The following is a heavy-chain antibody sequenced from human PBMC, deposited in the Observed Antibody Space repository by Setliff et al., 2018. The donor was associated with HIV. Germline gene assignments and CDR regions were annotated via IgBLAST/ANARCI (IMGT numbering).Heavy chain of an antibody. V-gene: IGHV5-51*01. CDR1: GYSFSSYW. D-gene: IGHD2-15*01. CDR3: ARPGGICSGGSCTALAYTMDV. CDR2: IYPDDSDT. J-gene: IGHJ6*02. Sequence: RGESLKISCKGSGYSFSSYWIGWARQMPGKGLEWMGIIYPDDSDTRYSPSFQGQVTISADKSISTAYLQCSSLKASDTATYYCARPGGICSGGSCTALAYTMDVWGQGTTVTVSS.